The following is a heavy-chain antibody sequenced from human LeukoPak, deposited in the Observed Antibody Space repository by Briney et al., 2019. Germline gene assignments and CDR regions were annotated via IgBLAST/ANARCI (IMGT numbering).Heavy chain of an antibody. D-gene: IGHD3-16*01. CDR1: GDSISKSNYY. Sequence: SETLSLTCTVSGDSISKSNYYWGWIRQPPGKDLECIGTIYYSGSTYYNPSLKSRVTISVDTSKNQFSLKLSSVTAADTAVYYCARLSPLGTLSYWGQGTLVTVSS. CDR2: IYYSGST. J-gene: IGHJ4*02. CDR3: ARLSPLGTLSY. V-gene: IGHV4-39*01.